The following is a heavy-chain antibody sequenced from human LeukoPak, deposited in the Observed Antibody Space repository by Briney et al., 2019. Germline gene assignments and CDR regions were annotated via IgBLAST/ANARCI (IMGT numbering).Heavy chain of an antibody. Sequence: NPSETLSLTCTVSGGSIGSYYWSWIRQPAGKGLEWIGRIYTSGSTNYNPSLKSRVTMSVDTSKNQFSLKLSSVTAADTAVYYCAREWADGCSGGSCYSLGYYYYHMDVWGKGTTVTVSS. CDR2: IYTSGST. CDR1: GGSIGSYY. V-gene: IGHV4-4*07. J-gene: IGHJ6*03. D-gene: IGHD2-15*01. CDR3: AREWADGCSGGSCYSLGYYYYHMDV.